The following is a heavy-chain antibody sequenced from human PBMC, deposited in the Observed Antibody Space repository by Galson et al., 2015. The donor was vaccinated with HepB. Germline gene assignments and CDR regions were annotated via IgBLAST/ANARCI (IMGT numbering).Heavy chain of an antibody. CDR3: AQTIAVARSDAFDI. CDR2: TYYRSKWYN. J-gene: IGHJ3*02. D-gene: IGHD6-19*01. CDR1: GDSVSSNSAA. Sequence: CAISGDSVSSNSAAWNWIRQSPSRGLEWLGRTYYRSKWYNDYAVSVKSRITINPDTSKNQFSLQLNSVTPEDTAVYYCAQTIAVARSDAFDIWGQGTMVTVSS. V-gene: IGHV6-1*01.